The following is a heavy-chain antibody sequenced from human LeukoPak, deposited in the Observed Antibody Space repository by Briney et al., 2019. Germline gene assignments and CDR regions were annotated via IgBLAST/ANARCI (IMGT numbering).Heavy chain of an antibody. J-gene: IGHJ4*02. CDR1: GGSISSHVYY. Sequence: PSETLSLTCTVSGGSISSHVYYWNWIRHPPGKGLEWVGYTYYSGSTYYNPSLKSRLTISVDTSKNQYALKLTSVTAADTAVYYCVVQGSGYYSPFDYWGQGTLVTVSS. D-gene: IGHD3-22*01. CDR2: TYYSGST. CDR3: VVQGSGYYSPFDY. V-gene: IGHV4-30-4*08.